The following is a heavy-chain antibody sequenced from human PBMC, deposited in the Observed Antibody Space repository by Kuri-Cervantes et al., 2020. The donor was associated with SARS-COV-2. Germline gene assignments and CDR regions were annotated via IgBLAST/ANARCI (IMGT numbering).Heavy chain of an antibody. CDR2: INPDSGGT. V-gene: IGHV1-2*02. CDR1: GYTFTGYY. J-gene: IGHJ5*02. Sequence: ASVKVSCKASGYTFTGYYMHWVRQAPGQGLEWMGWINPDSGGTNYAQKFQGRVTMTRDTSISTAYMELSRLRSDDTAVYYCARDGGGFSLWFDPWGQGPLVTVSS. D-gene: IGHD3-16*01. CDR3: ARDGGGFSLWFDP.